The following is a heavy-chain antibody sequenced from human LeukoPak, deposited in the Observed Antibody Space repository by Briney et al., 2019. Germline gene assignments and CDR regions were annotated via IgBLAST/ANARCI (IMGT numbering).Heavy chain of an antibody. CDR2: INPNSGGT. Sequence: ASVKVSCKASGYTFTGYYMHWVRQAPGQGLEWMGWINPNSGGTNYAQKFQGRVTMTRDTSISTAYMELSRLRSDDTAVYYCARRQYFDWLIDYWGQGTLVTVSS. CDR3: ARRQYFDWLIDY. J-gene: IGHJ4*02. D-gene: IGHD3-9*01. V-gene: IGHV1-2*02. CDR1: GYTFTGYY.